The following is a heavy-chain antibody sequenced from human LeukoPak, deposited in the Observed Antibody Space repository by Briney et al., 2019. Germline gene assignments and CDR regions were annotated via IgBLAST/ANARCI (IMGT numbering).Heavy chain of an antibody. Sequence: PGGTLRLSCAASGFTFSSYGMSWVRQAPGKGLEWVSAISGSGGSTYYADSVKGRFTISRDNSKNTLYLQMNSLRAEDTAVYYCAKDHDILTGYYNLVTFDIWGQGTMVTVSS. CDR2: ISGSGGST. CDR3: AKDHDILTGYYNLVTFDI. J-gene: IGHJ3*02. V-gene: IGHV3-23*01. D-gene: IGHD3-9*01. CDR1: GFTFSSYG.